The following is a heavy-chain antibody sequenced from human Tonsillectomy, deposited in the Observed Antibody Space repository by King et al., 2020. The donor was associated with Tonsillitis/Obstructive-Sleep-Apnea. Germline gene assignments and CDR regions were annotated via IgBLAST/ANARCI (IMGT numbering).Heavy chain of an antibody. CDR1: GFTFSSYA. Sequence: VKLVESGGGVVQPGRSLRLSCAASGFTFSSYAMHWVRQAPGKGLEWVAVISYDGSNKYYADSVKGRFTISRDNSKNTLYLQMNSLRAEDTAVYYCARDARPTWSVWAEMDYWGQGTLVTVSS. V-gene: IGHV3-30*01. D-gene: IGHD5-24*01. CDR3: ARDARPTWSVWAEMDY. CDR2: ISYDGSNK. J-gene: IGHJ4*02.